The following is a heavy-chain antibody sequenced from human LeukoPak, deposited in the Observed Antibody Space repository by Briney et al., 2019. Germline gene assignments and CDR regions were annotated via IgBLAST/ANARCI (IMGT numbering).Heavy chain of an antibody. V-gene: IGHV3-9*01. CDR1: GFTFDDYA. Sequence: PGGSLRLSCAASGFTFDDYAMHWVRQAPGKGLEWVSSISWNSVNIGYADSVKGRFTISRDNAKNSLHLQMNTLRADDTAMYYCARTSRVLGYCSGGNCDYSHYGMDVWGRGTTVIVSS. J-gene: IGHJ6*02. D-gene: IGHD2-15*01. CDR2: ISWNSVNI. CDR3: ARTSRVLGYCSGGNCDYSHYGMDV.